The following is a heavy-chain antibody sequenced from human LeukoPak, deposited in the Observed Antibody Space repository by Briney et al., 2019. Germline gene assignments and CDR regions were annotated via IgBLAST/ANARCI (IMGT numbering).Heavy chain of an antibody. V-gene: IGHV3-23*01. Sequence: GGSLRLSCAASGFTFNSYAMSWVRQAPGKGLEWVSAISGSGGSTYYADSVKGRFTISRDNSKNTLYLQMNSLRAEDTAVYYCANSRACSSTSCRTYFDYWGQGTLVTVSS. J-gene: IGHJ4*02. CDR3: ANSRACSSTSCRTYFDY. D-gene: IGHD2-2*01. CDR1: GFTFNSYA. CDR2: ISGSGGST.